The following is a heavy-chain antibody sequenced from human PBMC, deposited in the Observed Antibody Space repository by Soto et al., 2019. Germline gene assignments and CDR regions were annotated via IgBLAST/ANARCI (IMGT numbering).Heavy chain of an antibody. CDR1: GFLVNSAY. CDR3: ARSGYSVAWGY. D-gene: IGHD5-18*01. Sequence: EVQLVESGGGLIPPGGSLRLSCAASGFLVNSAYMTWVRQAPGKGLEWLSMINSDGSTLYAESVKGRFTISRDNSKNRVDLQMTSLRDEDKAMYYGARSGYSVAWGYWGQGTLVIVTS. V-gene: IGHV3-53*01. CDR2: INSDGST. J-gene: IGHJ4*02.